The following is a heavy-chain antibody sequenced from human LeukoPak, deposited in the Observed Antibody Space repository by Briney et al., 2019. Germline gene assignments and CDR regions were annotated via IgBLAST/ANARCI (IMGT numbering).Heavy chain of an antibody. Sequence: GGSLRLSCAASGFTFSGYAMTWVRQAPGKGLEWVSSITGSGDYTYYIDSVKGRFTISRDNSKNILYLQMNSLRGEDTALYYCAKDGLYYDGSAHVYYFDYWGQATLVAVSS. CDR1: GFTFSGYA. J-gene: IGHJ4*02. CDR2: ITGSGDYT. CDR3: AKDGLYYDGSAHVYYFDY. D-gene: IGHD3-22*01. V-gene: IGHV3-23*01.